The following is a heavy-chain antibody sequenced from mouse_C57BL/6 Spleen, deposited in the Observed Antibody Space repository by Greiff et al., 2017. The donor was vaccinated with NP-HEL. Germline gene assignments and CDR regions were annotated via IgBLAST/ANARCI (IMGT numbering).Heavy chain of an antibody. CDR1: GYTFTSYW. J-gene: IGHJ1*03. Sequence: EVQLQQSGTVLARPGASVKMSCKTSGYTFTSYWMHWVKQRPGQGLEWIGAIYPGNSDTSYNQKFKGKAKLTAVTSASTAYMELSSLTNEDSAVYYCTRYEIYYVYDEWYFDVWGTGTTVTVSS. CDR2: IYPGNSDT. V-gene: IGHV1-5*01. D-gene: IGHD2-2*01. CDR3: TRYEIYYVYDEWYFDV.